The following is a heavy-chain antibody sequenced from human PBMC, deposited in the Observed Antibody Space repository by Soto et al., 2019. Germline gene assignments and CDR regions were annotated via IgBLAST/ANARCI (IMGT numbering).Heavy chain of an antibody. CDR3: AKALGCSSTSCYALDGFFDY. Sequence: GGSLRLSCAASGFTFSSYAMSWVRQAPGKGLEWVSAISGSGGSTYYADSVKGRFTISRDNSKNTLYLQMNSLRAEDTAVYYCAKALGCSSTSCYALDGFFDYWGQGTLVTVSS. CDR1: GFTFSSYA. CDR2: ISGSGGST. D-gene: IGHD2-2*01. V-gene: IGHV3-23*01. J-gene: IGHJ4*02.